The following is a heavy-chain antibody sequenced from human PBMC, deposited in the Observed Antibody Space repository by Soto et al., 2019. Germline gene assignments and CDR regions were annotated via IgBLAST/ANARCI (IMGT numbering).Heavy chain of an antibody. V-gene: IGHV4-59*01. CDR2: IYYSGST. D-gene: IGHD1-1*01. Sequence: SETLSLTCTVSGGSISSYYWSWIRQPPGKGLEWIGYIYYSGSTNYNPSLKSRVTISVDTSKNQFSLKLSSVTAADTAVYYCAGALGELAPSGWYYYYYMDVWGKGTTVTVSS. J-gene: IGHJ6*03. CDR3: AGALGELAPSGWYYYYYMDV. CDR1: GGSISSYY.